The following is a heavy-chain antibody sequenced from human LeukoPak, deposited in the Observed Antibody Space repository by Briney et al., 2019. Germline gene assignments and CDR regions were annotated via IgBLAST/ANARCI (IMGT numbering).Heavy chain of an antibody. J-gene: IGHJ4*02. CDR3: AKDYYEYVWGSYRFDY. CDR2: ISGSGGST. V-gene: IGHV3-23*01. D-gene: IGHD3-16*02. Sequence: GGSLRLSCAASGFTFNNYALTWVRQAPGKGLEWVSAISGSGGSTYYADSVKGRFTISRDNTKNTLYLQMNSLRAEDTAVYYCAKDYYEYVWGSYRFDYWGRGTLVTVSS. CDR1: GFTFNNYA.